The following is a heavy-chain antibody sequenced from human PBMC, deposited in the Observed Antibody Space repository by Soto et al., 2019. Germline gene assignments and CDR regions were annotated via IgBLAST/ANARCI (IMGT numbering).Heavy chain of an antibody. CDR3: AKGGALYVGQFNM. CDR1: GFTFNNYA. CDR2: LTGNGGST. D-gene: IGHD3-16*01. V-gene: IGHV3-23*01. Sequence: EVQLLESGGNLVQPGGSLRISCAASGFTFNNYAMNWVRQAPGKGLEWVAALTGNGGSTYYADSVKGRFTISRDNSKHTVYLQMTRLSAEDATLYFCAKGGALYVGQFNMWGQGTMVTVSS. J-gene: IGHJ3*02.